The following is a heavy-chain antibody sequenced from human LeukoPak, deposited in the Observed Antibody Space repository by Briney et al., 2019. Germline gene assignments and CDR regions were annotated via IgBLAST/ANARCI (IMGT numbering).Heavy chain of an antibody. D-gene: IGHD6-19*01. J-gene: IGHJ4*02. CDR3: ARAYPRVSSGWLHIDY. Sequence: ASVKVSCRSSGGTFSSYAISWVPQAPGQGLEWMGRIITILGIANEEQKCQGRVTITEDKSTSTAYMELSSMRSEDTAVYYWARAYPRVSSGWLHIDYWGQGTLVTVSS. CDR1: GGTFSSYA. CDR2: IITILGIA. V-gene: IGHV1-69*04.